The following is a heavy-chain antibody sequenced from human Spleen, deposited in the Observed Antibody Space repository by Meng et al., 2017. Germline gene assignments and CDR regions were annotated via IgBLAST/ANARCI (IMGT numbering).Heavy chain of an antibody. CDR2: ISAYNGDT. Sequence: QVQLVQSGAEVRKPGASVKVSCKASGYTYTHHGIGWVRHAPGQGLEWMGWISAYNGDTIYVQKLQGRLTLTTDTSTTTGYMELTSLTSDDTAVYYCVRDFDPFDRWGQGTLVTVSS. CDR3: VRDFDPFDR. V-gene: IGHV1-18*01. J-gene: IGHJ5*02. CDR1: GYTYTHHG.